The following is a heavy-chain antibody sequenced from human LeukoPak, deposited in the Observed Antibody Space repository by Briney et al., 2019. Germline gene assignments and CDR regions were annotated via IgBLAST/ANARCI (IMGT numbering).Heavy chain of an antibody. J-gene: IGHJ4*02. Sequence: GESLQISCKVSGYSFTSYWIGWVRQMPGKGLEWMGIIYPADSDTKYSPSFQGQVTISADKSISTSYVQWSSLKASDTATYYCARQSDSDSPFDYWGQGTLVTVSP. CDR2: IYPADSDT. CDR3: ARQSDSDSPFDY. D-gene: IGHD2-15*01. CDR1: GYSFTSYW. V-gene: IGHV5-51*01.